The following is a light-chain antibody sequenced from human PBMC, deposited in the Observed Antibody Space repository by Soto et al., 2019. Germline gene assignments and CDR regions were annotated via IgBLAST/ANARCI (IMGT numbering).Light chain of an antibody. CDR1: QSISSW. CDR3: QQYNSYSWT. Sequence: DIQMTQSPSTLSASVGDRVTITCRASQSISSWLAWYQQKPGKAPKLLIYDASSLESGVPSRFSGSGSGTEFTLTISSLQPDDFATYYCQQYNSYSWTFGPGTKVDI. CDR2: DAS. J-gene: IGKJ1*01. V-gene: IGKV1-5*01.